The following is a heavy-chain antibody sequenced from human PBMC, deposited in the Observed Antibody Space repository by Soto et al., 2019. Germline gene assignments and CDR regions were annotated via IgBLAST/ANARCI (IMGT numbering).Heavy chain of an antibody. J-gene: IGHJ5*02. D-gene: IGHD3-22*01. CDR3: ARDGLRGYYYDSSGAGFDP. V-gene: IGHV1-18*04. CDR2: ISAYNGNT. Sequence: ASVKVSCKASGYTFTGYYMHWVRQAPGQGLEWMGWISAYNGNTNYAQKLQGRVTMTTDTSTSTAYMELRSLRSDDTAVYYCARDGLRGYYYDSSGAGFDPWGQGTLVTVSS. CDR1: GYTFTGYY.